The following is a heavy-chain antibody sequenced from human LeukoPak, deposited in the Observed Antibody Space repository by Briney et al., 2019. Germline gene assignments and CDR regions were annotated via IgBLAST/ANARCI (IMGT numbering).Heavy chain of an antibody. V-gene: IGHV3-15*01. CDR3: TTDYIVDTTMGVFDY. J-gene: IGHJ4*02. Sequence: GGSPRLSCAASGFTFSNAWMSWVRQAPGKGLEWVGRIKSKADGGTTDYAAPVKGRFSISRDDSKNTLYLQMNSLKTEDTAVYYCTTDYIVDTTMGVFDYWGQGTLVTVSS. CDR1: GFTFSNAW. D-gene: IGHD5-18*01. CDR2: IKSKADGGTT.